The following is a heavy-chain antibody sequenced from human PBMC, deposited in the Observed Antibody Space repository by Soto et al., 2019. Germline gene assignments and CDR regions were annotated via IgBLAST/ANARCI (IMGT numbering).Heavy chain of an antibody. Sequence: SGPTLVNPTQTLTLTCTVSGFSLSASGVCVSWIRQPPGKALEWLARIDWNGDKHYSTSLKTRLTISTDTSKNQVVLTMTNVEPVDTATYYCARILTHTVVRGALDYWGLGTLVTVSS. CDR2: IDWNGDK. CDR3: ARILTHTVVRGALDY. J-gene: IGHJ4*02. CDR1: GFSLSASGVC. V-gene: IGHV2-70*11. D-gene: IGHD3-10*01.